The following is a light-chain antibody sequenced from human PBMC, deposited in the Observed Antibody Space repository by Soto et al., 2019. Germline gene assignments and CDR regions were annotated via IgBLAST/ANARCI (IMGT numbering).Light chain of an antibody. CDR3: HLYNIRPYT. CDR2: AAS. V-gene: IGKV3-15*01. J-gene: IGKJ2*01. Sequence: EIVMTQSPATLSVSPGERATLSCRASQSITSNLAWYQQKPGQAPRLLIYAASTRATGVPARFSASGSGTAFTLAISSLQSDDSAIYYCHLYNIRPYTFGQGTKLE. CDR1: QSITSN.